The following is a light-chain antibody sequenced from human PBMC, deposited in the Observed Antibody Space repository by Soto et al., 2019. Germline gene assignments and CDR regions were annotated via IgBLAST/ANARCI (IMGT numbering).Light chain of an antibody. Sequence: VLTQSPATLSLSPGERATLSCRASLNVNSYLSWYQHKPGQAPRLLIYGASSRATGIPSRFSGSGSGTEFTLTISSLKSEDFAVYYCQQYDNWPRTFGQGTKVDI. CDR3: QQYDNWPRT. V-gene: IGKV3-15*01. CDR1: LNVNSY. CDR2: GAS. J-gene: IGKJ1*01.